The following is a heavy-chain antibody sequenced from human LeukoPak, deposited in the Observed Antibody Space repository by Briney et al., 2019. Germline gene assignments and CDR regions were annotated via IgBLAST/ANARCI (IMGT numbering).Heavy chain of an antibody. CDR1: GGSISSSSYY. CDR3: ARPWHPYGVVVPAAIVGAFDI. D-gene: IGHD2-2*01. V-gene: IGHV4-39*01. J-gene: IGHJ3*02. Sequence: SETLSLTCTVSGGSISSSSYYWGWIRQPPGKGLEWIGSIYYSGSTYYNPSLKSRVTISVDTSTNQFSLKLSSVTAADTAVYYCARPWHPYGVVVPAAIVGAFDIWGQGTMVTVSS. CDR2: IYYSGST.